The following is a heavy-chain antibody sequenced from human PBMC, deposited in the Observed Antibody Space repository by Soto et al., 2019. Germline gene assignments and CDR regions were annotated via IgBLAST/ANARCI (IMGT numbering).Heavy chain of an antibody. Sequence: QITLEESGPTLVTPTQTLTLTWSLSGFSLSTSGVGVEWIRQLLGNPLESLALVYSNDDQRYSPSVKTRVSITMDTCNTRVVLAMTTVHPVDTATYERGNRRDVGSNSFWGQGTMVTVCS. CDR1: GFSLSTSGVG. V-gene: IGHV2-5*01. CDR2: VYSNDDQ. J-gene: IGHJ3*01. D-gene: IGHD2-2*01. CDR3: GNRRDVGSNSF.